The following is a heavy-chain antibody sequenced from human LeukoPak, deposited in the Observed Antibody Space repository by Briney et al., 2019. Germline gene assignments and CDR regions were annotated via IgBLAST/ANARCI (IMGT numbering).Heavy chain of an antibody. CDR3: ARERVGGNTYYYDNSGYYYLDY. J-gene: IGHJ4*02. CDR2: ISAYNGNT. CDR1: GYTFTSYG. D-gene: IGHD3-22*01. V-gene: IGHV1-18*01. Sequence: ASVKVSCKASGYTFTSYGISWVRQAPGQGLEWMGWISAYNGNTNYAQKLQGRVTMTTDTSTSTAYMELRSLRSDDKAVYYCARERVGGNTYYYDNSGYYYLDYWGQGTLVTVSS.